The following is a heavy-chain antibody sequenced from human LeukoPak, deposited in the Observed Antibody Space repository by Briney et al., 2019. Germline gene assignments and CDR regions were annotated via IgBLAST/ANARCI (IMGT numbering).Heavy chain of an antibody. V-gene: IGHV1-2*02. D-gene: IGHD2-15*01. CDR2: INPNSGGT. Sequence: ASVKVSCKASGYTFTGYYMHWVRQAPGQGLECMGWINPNSGGTNYAQKFQGRVTMTRDTSISTAYMELSRLRSDDTAVYYCARAGLGYCSGGSCYPRYYYYMDVWGKGTTVTVSS. CDR1: GYTFTGYY. CDR3: ARAGLGYCSGGSCYPRYYYYMDV. J-gene: IGHJ6*03.